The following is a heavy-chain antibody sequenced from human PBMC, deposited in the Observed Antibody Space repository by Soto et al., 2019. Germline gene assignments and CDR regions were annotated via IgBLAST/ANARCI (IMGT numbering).Heavy chain of an antibody. V-gene: IGHV1-69*13. CDR2: IIPISGTT. Sequence: GASVKVSCKASGGTFRTHAIIWVRQAPGHGLEWMGGIIPISGTTYYTQKFQGRVTITADEPTSTAFMELSSLKSEDTAVFFCARGYCSGGNCYSGMDVWGQGTMVTVSS. CDR1: GGTFRTHA. D-gene: IGHD2-15*01. J-gene: IGHJ6*02. CDR3: ARGYCSGGNCYSGMDV.